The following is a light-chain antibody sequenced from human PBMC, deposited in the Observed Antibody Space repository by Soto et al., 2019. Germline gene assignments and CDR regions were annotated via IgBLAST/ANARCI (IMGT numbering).Light chain of an antibody. Sequence: QSVLTQPASVSGSPGQSITISCSGTSSDIGAYEYVSWYQQHPGKPPKLMIYNVNNRPSGVSYRFSGSKSGNTASLTISRLQTEDEADYYCLSHTTSRTYVFGPETKLTVL. CDR1: SSDIGAYEY. J-gene: IGLJ1*01. V-gene: IGLV2-14*03. CDR2: NVN. CDR3: LSHTTSRTYV.